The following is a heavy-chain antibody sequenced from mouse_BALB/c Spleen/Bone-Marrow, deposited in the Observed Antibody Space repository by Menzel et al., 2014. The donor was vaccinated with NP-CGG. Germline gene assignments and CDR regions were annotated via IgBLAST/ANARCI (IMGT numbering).Heavy chain of an antibody. D-gene: IGHD4-1*01. CDR3: AREKDNWDDAMDY. V-gene: IGHV1-84*02. J-gene: IGHJ4*01. Sequence: VQLVESGPELVKPGASVKISCKASGYTFTDYYINWVKQKPGQGLEWIGWIYPGSGNTKYNEKFKGRATLTVDTSSSTAYMQLSSLTSEDTAVYFCAREKDNWDDAMDYWGQGTSVTVSS. CDR1: GYTFTDYY. CDR2: IYPGSGNT.